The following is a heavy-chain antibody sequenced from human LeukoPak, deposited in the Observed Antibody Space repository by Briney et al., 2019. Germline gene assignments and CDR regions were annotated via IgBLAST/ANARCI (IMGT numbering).Heavy chain of an antibody. CDR2: ISNSGGST. CDR1: GFTFSSYV. CDR3: AKLSPKVLEWALAV. D-gene: IGHD3-3*01. V-gene: IGHV3-23*01. J-gene: IGHJ4*02. Sequence: PGGSLRLSCAASGFTFSSYVMSWVRRAPGKGLEWVSSISNSGGSTHYADSVKGRFTISRDNSKNTLYLQMSSLRAEDTAVYYCAKLSPKVLEWALAVWGQGTLVIVSS.